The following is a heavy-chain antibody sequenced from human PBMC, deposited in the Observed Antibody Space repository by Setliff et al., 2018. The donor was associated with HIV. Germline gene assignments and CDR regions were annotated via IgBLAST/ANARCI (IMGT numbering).Heavy chain of an antibody. Sequence: SVKVSCKASGGSISSYTISWVRQAPGQGLEWMGGIIPIFGTANYAQKFLGRLRLTADESTSAAYMQLSNLRSEDTAVYYCSRDQISAYSYGGDVYYYYMDVWGKGTTVTVSS. V-gene: IGHV1-69*13. D-gene: IGHD3-16*01. J-gene: IGHJ6*03. CDR3: SRDQISAYSYGGDVYYYYMDV. CDR2: IIPIFGTA. CDR1: GGSISSYT.